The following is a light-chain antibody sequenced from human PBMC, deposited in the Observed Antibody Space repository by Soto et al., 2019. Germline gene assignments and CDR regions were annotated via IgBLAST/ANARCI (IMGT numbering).Light chain of an antibody. V-gene: IGKV4-1*01. J-gene: IGKJ5*01. CDR1: HSLLYSSTNKNY. Sequence: DIVMTQYPDSLAVSLGERATINCKCSHSLLYSSTNKNYLAWYQQKPGQPPKLVIYWASTRESGVPDRFSASGSGTDFTLTITSLQAEDVAVYYCQQYHSDPITFGQGTRLEIK. CDR2: WAS. CDR3: QQYHSDPIT.